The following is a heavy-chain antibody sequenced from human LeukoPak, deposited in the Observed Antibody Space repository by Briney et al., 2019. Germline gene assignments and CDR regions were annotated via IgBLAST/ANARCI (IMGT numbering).Heavy chain of an antibody. CDR1: GFNFDDYA. D-gene: IGHD3-10*01. Sequence: GGSLRLSCAASGFNFDDYAMHWVRQAPGKGLEWVSGINWNSGGIAYADSVRGRFTISRDNAKNSLYLQMNSLRAEDTAFYYCGRDYISRGSGTNFVDHWGQGTLVTVSS. CDR2: INWNSGGI. J-gene: IGHJ4*02. CDR3: GRDYISRGSGTNFVDH. V-gene: IGHV3-9*01.